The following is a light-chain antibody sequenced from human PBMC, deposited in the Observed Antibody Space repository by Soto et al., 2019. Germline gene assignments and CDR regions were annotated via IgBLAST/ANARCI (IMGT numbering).Light chain of an antibody. Sequence: DIQLTQSPSSVSASVGDRVTITCRASQGISWLAWYQQRPGKAPHLLIYDASRLQSGVPSRFTGSGSGTEFTLTVSSLQPDDFATYYCQHRVFGPGTRLEIK. CDR2: DAS. CDR1: QGISW. CDR3: QHRV. J-gene: IGKJ5*01. V-gene: IGKV1-12*01.